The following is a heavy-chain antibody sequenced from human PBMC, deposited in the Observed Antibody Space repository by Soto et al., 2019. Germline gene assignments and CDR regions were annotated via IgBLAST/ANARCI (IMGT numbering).Heavy chain of an antibody. D-gene: IGHD2-2*01. CDR1: GFTFSSYA. CDR2: ISYDGSNK. CDR3: ARVPSPYCSSTSCYPGCGYYYYYGMDV. J-gene: IGHJ6*02. V-gene: IGHV3-30-3*01. Sequence: HPGGSLRLSCAASGFTFSSYAMHWVCQAPGKGLEWAAVISYDGSNKYYADSVKGRFTISRDNSKNTLYLQMNSLRAEDTAVYYCARVPSPYCSSTSCYPGCGYYYYYGMDVWGHGTTVTVSS.